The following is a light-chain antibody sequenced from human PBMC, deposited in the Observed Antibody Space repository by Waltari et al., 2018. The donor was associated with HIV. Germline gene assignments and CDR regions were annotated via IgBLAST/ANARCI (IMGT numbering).Light chain of an antibody. Sequence: QSALTQPPSVSGAPGQRVTISCTGNRSNIGAGYFVHWYQHLPGTAPKLLVSRDINRPSGVPDRFSGSKSGTSASLVITGLQAEDEADYYCQSYDSSLRASVFGGGTKLTVL. CDR3: QSYDSSLRASV. CDR2: RDI. V-gene: IGLV1-40*01. J-gene: IGLJ2*01. CDR1: RSNIGAGYF.